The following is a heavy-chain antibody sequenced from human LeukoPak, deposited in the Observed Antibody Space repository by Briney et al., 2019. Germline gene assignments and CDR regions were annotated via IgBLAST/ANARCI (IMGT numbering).Heavy chain of an antibody. CDR1: GFTFTVFA. CDR3: AKDRGY. J-gene: IGHJ4*02. Sequence: PGGSLRLSCAASGFTFTVFAMTWVRQAPGRGLEWVSAISGSGDRTYYADSVKGRFTISIDNSKDTLYLRMNNLGAEDTAVYYCAKDRGYWGQGTLVTVSS. CDR2: ISGSGDRT. V-gene: IGHV3-23*01.